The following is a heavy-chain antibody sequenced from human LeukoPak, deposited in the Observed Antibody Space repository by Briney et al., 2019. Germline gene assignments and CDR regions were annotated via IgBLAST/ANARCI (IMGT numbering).Heavy chain of an antibody. CDR2: ISYDGSNK. D-gene: IGHD1-1*01. CDR3: AKDLDYYLDY. J-gene: IGHJ4*02. Sequence: PGGSLRLSCAASGFTFSSYGMHWVRQAPGKGLEWVAVISYDGSNKYYADSVKGRFTISRDNSKNTLYLQMNSLRAEDTAVYYCAKDLDYYLDYWGQGTLVTVSS. CDR1: GFTFSSYG. V-gene: IGHV3-30*18.